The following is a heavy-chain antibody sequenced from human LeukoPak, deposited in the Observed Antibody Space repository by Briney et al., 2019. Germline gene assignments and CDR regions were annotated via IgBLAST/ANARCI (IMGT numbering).Heavy chain of an antibody. CDR3: ARAVAGTDEIDP. V-gene: IGHV3-13*01. CDR1: GFSFSTYD. D-gene: IGHD6-19*01. CDR2: IGSGGDT. Sequence: PGGSLRLSCAGSGFSFSTYDMLWVRQAPGKGLEWVSAIGSGGDTYYAGSVKGRFTISRESANNSFYLQMNSLNAGDTAVYFCARAVAGTDEIDPWGQGTLVTVSS. J-gene: IGHJ5*02.